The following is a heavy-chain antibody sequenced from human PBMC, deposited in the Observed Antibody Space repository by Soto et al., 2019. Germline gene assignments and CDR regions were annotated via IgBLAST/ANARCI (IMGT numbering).Heavy chain of an antibody. Sequence: PSETLSLTCTVSGGSINSYYWSWIRQPPGKGLEWIGYIFYSENTNYNPLLKSRVTMSIDTSKNQFFLNLNSVTAADTGVYYCAGDLCTSATCYPPNFYYNGMDVWGQGTTVTVSS. D-gene: IGHD2-2*01. J-gene: IGHJ6*02. CDR2: IFYSENT. CDR1: GGSINSYY. V-gene: IGHV4-59*01. CDR3: AGDLCTSATCYPPNFYYNGMDV.